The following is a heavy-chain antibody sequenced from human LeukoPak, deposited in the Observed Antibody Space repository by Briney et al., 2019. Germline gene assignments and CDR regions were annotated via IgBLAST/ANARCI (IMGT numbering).Heavy chain of an antibody. CDR1: GFTFSSYS. CDR3: AREYGYRIV. V-gene: IGHV3-48*02. Sequence: GGSLRLSCAASGFTFSSYSMNWVRQAPGKGLEWVSYISSDSRTIYYADSVKGRFTISRDNAKNSLYLQMKSLGDEDTAVYYCAREYGYRIVWGQGTLVTVSS. CDR2: ISSDSRTI. J-gene: IGHJ4*02. D-gene: IGHD5-12*01.